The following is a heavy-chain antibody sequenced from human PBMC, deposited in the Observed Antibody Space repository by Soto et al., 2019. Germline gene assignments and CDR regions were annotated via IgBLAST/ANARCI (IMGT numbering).Heavy chain of an antibody. D-gene: IGHD6-13*01. CDR1: GYTFTSYG. CDR3: ASWGRESSSWYGVKNYYYYYGMAV. J-gene: IGHJ6*02. CDR2: ISAYNGNT. Sequence: QVHLVQSGAEVKKPGASVKVSCKASGYTFTSYGISWVRQAPGQGLEWMGWISAYNGNTNYAQKLQCRVIMATVTTTSTAYMGLSSLRPDNTAVYYCASWGRESSSWYGVKNYYYYYGMAVWGQGTTVTVSS. V-gene: IGHV1-18*04.